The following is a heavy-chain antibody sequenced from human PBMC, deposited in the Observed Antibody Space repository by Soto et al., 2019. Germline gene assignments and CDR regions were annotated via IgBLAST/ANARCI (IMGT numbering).Heavy chain of an antibody. Sequence: ASVKVSCNASGYTFTTYGISWVRQAPGQGLEWMGWISGYNGHTKYAQKYQCRDTMNTDTSTSTVYMDLRSLRSDVMAVYYCAREGEMPYYYYGLDVWGQGTTVTVSS. D-gene: IGHD3-16*01. V-gene: IGHV1-18*03. CDR2: ISGYNGHT. CDR3: AREGEMPYYYYGLDV. J-gene: IGHJ6*02. CDR1: GYTFTTYG.